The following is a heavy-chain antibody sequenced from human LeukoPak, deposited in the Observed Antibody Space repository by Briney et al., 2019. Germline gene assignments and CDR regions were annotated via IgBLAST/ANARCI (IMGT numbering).Heavy chain of an antibody. CDR1: GFTLSDHF. V-gene: IGHV3-11*01. D-gene: IGHD4-17*01. CDR2: TSNSGSII. Sequence: GGSLRLSCAASGFTLSDHFMTWIRQAPGKGLEWVSYTSNSGSIIYYADSVKGRFTISRDNAKNSLYLQMNSLRAEDTAVYYCAGGAKSTFDYWGQATLVTVSS. CDR3: AGGAKSTFDY. J-gene: IGHJ4*02.